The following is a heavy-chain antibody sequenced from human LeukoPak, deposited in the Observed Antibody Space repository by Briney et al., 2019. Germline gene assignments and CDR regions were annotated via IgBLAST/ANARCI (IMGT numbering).Heavy chain of an antibody. J-gene: IGHJ5*02. V-gene: IGHV3-30-3*01. Sequence: GGSLRLSCAASGFTFSNYAMHWVRQAPGKGLEWVAIISNDGSNKYYADSVKGRFTLSRDNSKNTLYLQMNSLRAEDTAVYYCARDRFFMTTVTTSGFDPWGQGTLVTVSS. CDR3: ARDRFFMTTVTTSGFDP. CDR2: ISNDGSNK. CDR1: GFTFSNYA. D-gene: IGHD4-17*01.